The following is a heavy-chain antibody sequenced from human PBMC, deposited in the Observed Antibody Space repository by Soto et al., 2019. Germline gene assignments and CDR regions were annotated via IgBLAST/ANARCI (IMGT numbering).Heavy chain of an antibody. J-gene: IGHJ4*02. D-gene: IGHD4-17*01. CDR2: IIPFFGTA. CDR1: GGTFSTFG. Sequence: ASVKVSCKASGGTFSTFGISWVRQAPGQGLEWMGGIIPFFGTARYSQKFEDRITITADESTNTVYMDLRSLTSEDTAIYYCAKSAPMDAGDKYYYDFWGQGALVTVSS. V-gene: IGHV1-69*13. CDR3: AKSAPMDAGDKYYYDF.